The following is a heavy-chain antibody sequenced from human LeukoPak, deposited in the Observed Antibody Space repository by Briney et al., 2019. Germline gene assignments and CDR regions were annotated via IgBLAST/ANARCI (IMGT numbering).Heavy chain of an antibody. V-gene: IGHV4-61*02. Sequence: SQTLSLTCTVSGGSISSGSYFWSWIRQPAGKGLEWIGRIYTSGSTNYNLSLKSRVTISVDTSKNQFSLKLSSVTAADTAVYYCARNDILTGYCFDYWGQGTLVTVSS. CDR1: GGSISSGSYF. CDR3: ARNDILTGYCFDY. J-gene: IGHJ4*02. D-gene: IGHD3-9*01. CDR2: IYTSGST.